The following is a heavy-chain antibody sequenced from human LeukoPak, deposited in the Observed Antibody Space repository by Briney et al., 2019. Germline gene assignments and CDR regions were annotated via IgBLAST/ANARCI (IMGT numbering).Heavy chain of an antibody. CDR1: GLTFNNYA. D-gene: IGHD3-22*01. V-gene: IGHV3-23*01. CDR2: ISKSGDHT. J-gene: IGHJ4*02. Sequence: GGSLRLSCAVSGLTFNNYAMSWVRQAPGKGLEWVSAISKSGDHTYYAASAKGRFTIYRDNSKNTQYLQMNSLRAEDTAVYYCAREEVVYYDSSGYPDYWGQGTLVTVSS. CDR3: AREEVVYYDSSGYPDY.